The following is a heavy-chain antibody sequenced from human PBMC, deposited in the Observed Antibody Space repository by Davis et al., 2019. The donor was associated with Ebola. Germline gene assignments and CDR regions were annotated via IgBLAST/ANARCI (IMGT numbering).Heavy chain of an antibody. CDR2: ISPGDSDT. V-gene: IGHV5-51*01. Sequence: GGSLRLSCKGSGYSFTSYWIGWVRQMPGKRLEWMGNISPGDSDTRYSPSLQGQVTISADKSISTAYLQWSSLTASDTAMYYCARGGNSLYYYGMDVWGQGTTVTVSS. D-gene: IGHD4-23*01. CDR1: GYSFTSYW. J-gene: IGHJ6*02. CDR3: ARGGNSLYYYGMDV.